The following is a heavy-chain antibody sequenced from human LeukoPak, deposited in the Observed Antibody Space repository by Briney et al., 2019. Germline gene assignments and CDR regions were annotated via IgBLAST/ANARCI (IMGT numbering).Heavy chain of an antibody. CDR3: ARMYYYGSGSYFNGSYYYYMDV. CDR1: GYTFSSYA. V-gene: IGHV7-4-1*02. CDR2: INTNTGNP. J-gene: IGHJ6*03. D-gene: IGHD3-10*01. Sequence: ASVKVSCKASGYTFSSYAMNWVRQAPGQGLEWMGWINTNTGNPTYAQGFTGQFVFSLDTSVSTAYLQISSLKAEDSAVYYCARMYYYGSGSYFNGSYYYYMDVWGKGTTVTVSS.